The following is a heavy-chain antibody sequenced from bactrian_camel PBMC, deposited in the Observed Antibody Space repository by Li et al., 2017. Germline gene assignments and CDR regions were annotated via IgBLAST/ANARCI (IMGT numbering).Heavy chain of an antibody. J-gene: IGHJ4*01. V-gene: IGHV3S40*01. Sequence: DVQLVESGGGLVQPGGSLRLSCAASGDTYSEYCMGWFRQAPGKEREGVAFVYFGGGSTYYADSVKGRFTISQDKGKNTVYLLMNSLKPDDSGTYYCAYESGTTPAQCIPLMLAGGVEFADWGQGTQ. D-gene: IGHD7*01. CDR3: AYESGTTPAQCIPLMLAGGVEFAD. CDR1: GDTYSEYC. CDR2: VYFGGGST.